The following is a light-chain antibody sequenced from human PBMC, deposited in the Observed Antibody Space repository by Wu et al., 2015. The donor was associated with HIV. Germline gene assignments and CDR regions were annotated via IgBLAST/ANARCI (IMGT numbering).Light chain of an antibody. CDR2: DAS. CDR3: QQYNDWPQT. Sequence: EIVLTQSPATLSLSPGERATLSCRASQSISSNLAWYQQKPGQPPRLLIYDASTRATGFPARFSGGGSGTEFTLTISTLQSGDVAVYYCQQYNDWPQTFGQGTKVEI. CDR1: QSISSN. J-gene: IGKJ1*01. V-gene: IGKV3-15*01.